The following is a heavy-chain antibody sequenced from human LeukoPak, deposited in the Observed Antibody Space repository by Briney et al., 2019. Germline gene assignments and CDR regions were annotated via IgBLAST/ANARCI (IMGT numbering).Heavy chain of an antibody. CDR1: GISFGDYP. CDR2: MRSKSYGGTT. Sequence: PGGSLRLSCTASGISFGDYPVSWFRQPPGKGLEWVGFMRSKSYGGTTEYAGSLRGRFTISRDDSKSIAYLQMNSLKTEDTAAYFCTRGGDYDFWSGPYYYYYYMDVWGKGTTVTVSS. J-gene: IGHJ6*03. V-gene: IGHV3-49*03. D-gene: IGHD3-3*01. CDR3: TRGGDYDFWSGPYYYYYYMDV.